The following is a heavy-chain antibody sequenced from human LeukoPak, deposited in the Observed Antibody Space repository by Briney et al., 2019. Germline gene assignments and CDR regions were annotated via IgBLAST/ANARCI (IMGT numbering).Heavy chain of an antibody. Sequence: GGSLRLSCAASGLIVNSNYMNWVRQAPGKGLEWVSVLYSDDTTYYADSVKGRFTISRDNSKNTLYLQMNSLRAEDTAIYYCAKDYSTSWWFHYWGQGTLVTVSS. CDR2: LYSDDTT. D-gene: IGHD6-13*01. CDR3: AKDYSTSWWFHY. V-gene: IGHV3-53*01. CDR1: GLIVNSNY. J-gene: IGHJ4*02.